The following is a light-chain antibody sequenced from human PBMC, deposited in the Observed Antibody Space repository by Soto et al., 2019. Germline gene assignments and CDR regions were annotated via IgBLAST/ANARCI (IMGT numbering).Light chain of an antibody. CDR3: SSYTSGTTLKV. CDR2: EVS. V-gene: IGLV2-14*01. CDR1: SSDVGDYNY. J-gene: IGLJ3*02. Sequence: QSVLTQPASVSGSPGQSITISCTGTSSDVGDYNYVSWYQQRPGEAPKLLIYEVSNRPSGVSNRFSGSKSGNTASLTISGLQAEDEADYYCSSYTSGTTLKVFGGGTKLTVL.